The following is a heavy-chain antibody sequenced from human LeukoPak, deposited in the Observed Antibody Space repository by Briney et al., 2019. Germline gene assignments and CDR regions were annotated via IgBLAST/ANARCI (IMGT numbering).Heavy chain of an antibody. CDR2: IRGSGGST. J-gene: IGHJ6*02. CDR1: GFTFSSYA. D-gene: IGHD2/OR15-2a*01. V-gene: IGHV3-23*01. Sequence: GGSLRLSCAASGFTFSSYAMHWVRQAPGKGLEWVSAIRGSGGSTYYADSVKGRFTISRDNSKNTLYLQMNSLRAEDTAVYYCAKDNSPTAYYYYGMDVWGQGTTVTVSS. CDR3: AKDNSPTAYYYYGMDV.